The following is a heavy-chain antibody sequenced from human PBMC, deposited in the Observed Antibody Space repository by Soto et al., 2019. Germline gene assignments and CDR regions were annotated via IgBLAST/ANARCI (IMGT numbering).Heavy chain of an antibody. V-gene: IGHV3-33*01. Sequence: GGSLRLSCAASGFTFSSYGMHWVRQAPGKGLEWVAVIWYDGSNKYYADSVKGRFTISRDNSKNTLYLQMNSLRAEDTAVYYCARDPCSSVVVPAATIYYWGKGTLVPISS. CDR1: GFTFSSYG. CDR3: ARDPCSSVVVPAATIYY. J-gene: IGHJ4*02. CDR2: IWYDGSNK. D-gene: IGHD2-2*01.